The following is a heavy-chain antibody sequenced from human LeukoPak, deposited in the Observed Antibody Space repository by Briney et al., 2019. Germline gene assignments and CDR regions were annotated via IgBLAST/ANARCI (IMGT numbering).Heavy chain of an antibody. V-gene: IGHV4-34*01. J-gene: IGHJ6*03. D-gene: IGHD3-9*01. CDR3: ARHRPRYDILTGYYYYMDV. CDR2: INHSGST. Sequence: PSETLSLTCAVYGGSFSGYYWSWIRQPPGKGLEWIGEINHSGSTNYNPSLKSRVTISVDTSKNQFSLKLSSVTAADTAVYYCARHRPRYDILTGYYYYMDVWGKGTTVTISS. CDR1: GGSFSGYY.